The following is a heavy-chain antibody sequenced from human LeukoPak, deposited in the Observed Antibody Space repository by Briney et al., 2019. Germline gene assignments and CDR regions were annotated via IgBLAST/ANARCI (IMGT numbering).Heavy chain of an antibody. CDR1: GFTFNLAW. D-gene: IGHD5-18*01. CDR2: ISSSSSYI. Sequence: GGSLRLSCAASGFTFNLAWMSWVRQAPGKGLEWVSSISSSSSYIYYADSVKGRFTISRDNAKNSLYLQMNSLRAEDTAVYYCARGGYVDTAMDFDYWGQGTLVTVSS. J-gene: IGHJ4*02. CDR3: ARGGYVDTAMDFDY. V-gene: IGHV3-21*01.